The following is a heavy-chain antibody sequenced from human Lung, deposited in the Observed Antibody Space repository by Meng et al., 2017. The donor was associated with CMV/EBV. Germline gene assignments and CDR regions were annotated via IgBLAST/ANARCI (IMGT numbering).Heavy chain of an antibody. CDR2: MNPNSGNT. Sequence: SVXVSXXASGYTFTTYDINWVRQATGQGLEWMGWMNPNSGNTGYAQKFQGRVTLTRVTSITTAYMELSSLTSDDTAVYYCARTRIEVEPDGRKIKYYNYGMDVWGQGTTVTVSS. CDR1: GYTFTTYD. J-gene: IGHJ6*02. V-gene: IGHV1-8*01. CDR3: ARTRIEVEPDGRKIKYYNYGMDV. D-gene: IGHD2-2*01.